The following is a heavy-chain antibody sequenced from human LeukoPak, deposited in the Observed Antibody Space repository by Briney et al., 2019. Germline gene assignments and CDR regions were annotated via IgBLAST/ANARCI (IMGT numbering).Heavy chain of an antibody. CDR2: IWYDGNNK. J-gene: IGHJ3*02. D-gene: IGHD4-17*01. V-gene: IGHV3-33*06. CDR3: AKEGGNYGDYVGAFDI. CDR1: GFIFSRHG. Sequence: PGGSLRLSCAASGFIFSRHGMHWVRQAPGKGLEWVAVIWYDGNNKYYADSVKGRFTISRDNSKNTLYLQMNSLRAEDTAVYYCAKEGGNYGDYVGAFDIWGQGTMVTVSS.